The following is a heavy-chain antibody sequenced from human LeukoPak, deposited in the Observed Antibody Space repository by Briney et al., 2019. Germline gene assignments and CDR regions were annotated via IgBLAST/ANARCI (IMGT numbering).Heavy chain of an antibody. CDR3: TRTGYSSSWYFRFFDY. CDR1: GFTFSGYS. V-gene: IGHV3-21*01. D-gene: IGHD6-13*01. J-gene: IGHJ4*02. Sequence: GGSLRLSCAASGFTFSGYSMNWVRQAPGKGLEWVSSIISSGSSKYYADSVKGRFTVSRDNAKNSLYLQMNSPRAEDTAVYYCTRTGYSSSWYFRFFDYWGQGTRVTVSS. CDR2: IISSGSSK.